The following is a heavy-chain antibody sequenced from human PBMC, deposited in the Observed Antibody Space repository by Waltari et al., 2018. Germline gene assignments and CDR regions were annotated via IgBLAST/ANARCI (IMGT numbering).Heavy chain of an antibody. V-gene: IGHV2-5*02. Sequence: QVTLKESSPALVKPTQTLTLTCTFSGFSLSTSGMVVGWIRQPSRKTLEWLAHLYWADDKRYSTSLKNRLTISKDTSTNQVVLTMTNMDPVDSATYYCARSLRGNRFDVWGPGVLVTVSS. J-gene: IGHJ5*02. CDR1: GFSLSTSGMV. CDR3: ARSLRGNRFDV. CDR2: LYWADDK. D-gene: IGHD1-26*01.